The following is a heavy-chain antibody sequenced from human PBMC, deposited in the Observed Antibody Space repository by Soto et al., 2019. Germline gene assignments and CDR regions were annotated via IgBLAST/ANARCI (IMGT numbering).Heavy chain of an antibody. D-gene: IGHD3-3*01. Sequence: QLQLQESGPGLVKPSETLSLTCTVSGGSISSSSYYWGWIRQPPGKGLEWIGSIYYSGSTYYNPSLRSRVTISVDTSQNQFSLKLSSVPAADTAVYYCARSYDFWSGYYSPCYFDYWGQGTLVTVSS. J-gene: IGHJ4*02. CDR1: GGSISSSSYY. CDR3: ARSYDFWSGYYSPCYFDY. CDR2: IYYSGST. V-gene: IGHV4-39*01.